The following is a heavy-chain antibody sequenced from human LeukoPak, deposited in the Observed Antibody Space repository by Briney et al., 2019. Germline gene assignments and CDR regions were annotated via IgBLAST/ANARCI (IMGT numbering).Heavy chain of an antibody. V-gene: IGHV3-53*01. J-gene: IGHJ4*02. CDR3: ARDGLGN. CDR2: LYSGDST. D-gene: IGHD3-16*01. Sequence: GGSLRLSCAASGFTVSSNYMSWVRQAPGKGLERVSVLYSGDSTYYSDSVKGRFTISRHNSKNTLYLQMNSLRAEDTAVYYCARDGLGNWGQGTLVTVSS. CDR1: GFTVSSNY.